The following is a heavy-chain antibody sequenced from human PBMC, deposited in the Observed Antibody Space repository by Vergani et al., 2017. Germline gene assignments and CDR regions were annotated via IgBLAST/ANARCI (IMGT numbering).Heavy chain of an antibody. V-gene: IGHV3-15*01. D-gene: IGHD1-7*01. CDR1: GFTFSNAW. CDR2: IKSKTDGWTT. CDR3: TTVNDVELPF. J-gene: IGHJ4*02. Sequence: VQLVESGGGLVKPGGSLRLSCAASGFTFSNAWMSWVRQAPGKGLEWVGRIKSKTDGWTTDYAAPVKGRFTISRDDSKNTLYLQMNRLKTEDTAVYYCTTVNDVELPFWGQGTLVTVSS.